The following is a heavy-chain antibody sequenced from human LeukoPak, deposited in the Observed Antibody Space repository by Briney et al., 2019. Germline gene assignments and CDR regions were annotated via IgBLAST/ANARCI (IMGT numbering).Heavy chain of an antibody. CDR1: GYTFTSYG. D-gene: IGHD2-2*01. CDR2: ISAYNDNT. J-gene: IGHJ5*02. Sequence: ASVKVSCKASGYTFTSYGISWVRQAPGQGLEWMGWISAYNDNTNYAQKLQGRVTMTTDTSTSTAYMELRSLRSDDTAVYYCAREGPPYCSSTSCDDNWFDPWGQGTLVTVSS. CDR3: AREGPPYCSSTSCDDNWFDP. V-gene: IGHV1-18*01.